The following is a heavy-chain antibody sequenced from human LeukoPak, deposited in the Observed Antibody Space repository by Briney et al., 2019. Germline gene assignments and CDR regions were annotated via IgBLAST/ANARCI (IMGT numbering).Heavy chain of an antibody. CDR2: INHSGST. D-gene: IGHD3-9*01. Sequence: SETLSLTCAVYGGSFSGYYWSWIRQPPGKGLEWIGEINHSGSTNYNPSLKSRVTISVDTSKNQFSLKLSSVTAADTAVYYCARDRGMGYYDILTGLRTPNSFDPWGQGTLVTVSS. J-gene: IGHJ5*02. V-gene: IGHV4-34*01. CDR3: ARDRGMGYYDILTGLRTPNSFDP. CDR1: GGSFSGYY.